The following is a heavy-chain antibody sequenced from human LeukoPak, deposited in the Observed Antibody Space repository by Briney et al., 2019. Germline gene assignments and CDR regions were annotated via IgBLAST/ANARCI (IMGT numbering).Heavy chain of an antibody. J-gene: IGHJ4*02. CDR1: GYTFTGYY. CDR2: INPNSGGT. CDR3: ARLDCSGGTCYFSY. D-gene: IGHD2-15*01. Sequence: ASVKVSCKASGYTFTGYYMNWVRQAPGQGLEWMGWINPNSGGTNYAQKFQGRVTMTRDTSISTAYMELSRLRSDDTAVYYCARLDCSGGTCYFSYWGQGTLVTVPS. V-gene: IGHV1-2*02.